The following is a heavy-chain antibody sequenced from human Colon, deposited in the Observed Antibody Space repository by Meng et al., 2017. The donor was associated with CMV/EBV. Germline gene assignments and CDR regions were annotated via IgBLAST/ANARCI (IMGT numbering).Heavy chain of an antibody. Sequence: EGQLWEIGGGLIQPGGSLTLSLACSGFTLSNYAMSWVRQAPGKGLEWVSSISGAGVSTYYADSVKGRFTISRDNSKNTLSLQINSLRAEDTAIYYCAKAPRLSGSYYYFESWGQGTLVTVSS. V-gene: IGHV3-23*01. CDR1: GFTLSNYA. D-gene: IGHD3-10*01. CDR3: AKAPRLSGSYYYFES. CDR2: ISGAGVST. J-gene: IGHJ4*02.